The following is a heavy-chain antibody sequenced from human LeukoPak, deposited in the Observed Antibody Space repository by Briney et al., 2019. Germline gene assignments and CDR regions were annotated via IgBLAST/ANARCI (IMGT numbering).Heavy chain of an antibody. D-gene: IGHD2-2*01. CDR1: GFTFSSYS. Sequence: GGSLRLSCAASGFTFSSYSMSWVRQAPGKGLEWVSSISSSSSYTNYADSVKGRFTISRDNAKNSLYLQMNSLRAEDTAVYYCARVLCSRPTCPSDYWGQGTLVTVSS. CDR3: ARVLCSRPTCPSDY. CDR2: ISSSSSYT. V-gene: IGHV3-21*01. J-gene: IGHJ4*02.